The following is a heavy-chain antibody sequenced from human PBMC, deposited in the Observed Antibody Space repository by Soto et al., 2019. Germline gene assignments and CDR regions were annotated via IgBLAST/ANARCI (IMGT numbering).Heavy chain of an antibody. CDR3: ARRGDASGSYFDF. D-gene: IGHD3-10*01. CDR1: GFTFTNYD. CDR2: IRDAGDST. Sequence: GGSLRLSCAASGFTFTNYDMRWVRQAPGKGLEWVSAIRDAGDSTYSADSVRGRFTISRDNSKNTLYLQMNSLRVEDTAIYYCARRGDASGSYFDFWGQGTLVTVSS. V-gene: IGHV3-23*01. J-gene: IGHJ4*02.